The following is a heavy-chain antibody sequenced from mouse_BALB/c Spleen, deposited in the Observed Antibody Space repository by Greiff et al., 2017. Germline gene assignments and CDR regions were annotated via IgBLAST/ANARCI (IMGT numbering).Heavy chain of an antibody. CDR3: ARGNYVDLAWFAY. CDR1: GFSLTGYG. Sequence: VQLKESGPGLVAPSQSLSITCTVSGFSLTGYGVNWVRQPPGKGLEWLGMIWGDGSTDYNSALKSRLSISKDNSKSQVFLKMNSLQTDDTARYYCARGNYVDLAWFAYWGQGTLVTVSA. D-gene: IGHD2-1*01. J-gene: IGHJ3*01. CDR2: IWGDGST. V-gene: IGHV2-6-7*01.